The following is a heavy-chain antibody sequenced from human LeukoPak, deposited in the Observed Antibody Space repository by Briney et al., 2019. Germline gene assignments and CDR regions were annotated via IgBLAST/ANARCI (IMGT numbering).Heavy chain of an antibody. D-gene: IGHD2-8*01. CDR3: ARVGFCTNGVCYLYYYYMDV. V-gene: IGHV4-30-4*08. CDR1: GGSISSGDYY. Sequence: PSQTLSLTCTVSGGSISSGDYYWSWIRQPPGKGLGWIGYIYYSGSTYYNPSLKSRVTISVDTSKNQFSLKLSSVTAADTAVYYCARVGFCTNGVCYLYYYYMDVWGKGTTVTVSS. CDR2: IYYSGST. J-gene: IGHJ6*03.